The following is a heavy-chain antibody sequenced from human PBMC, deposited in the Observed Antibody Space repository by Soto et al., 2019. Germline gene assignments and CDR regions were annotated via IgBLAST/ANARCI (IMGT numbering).Heavy chain of an antibody. V-gene: IGHV1-3*01. CDR3: ARGYISVTGLFDY. J-gene: IGHJ4*02. Sequence: GASVKVSCKASGYTFTTYLIHWVRQAPGQRLEWMGWINAGNANTKYSEKFQGRVTITRDTPASTAYMELSSLRSEDTAVYYCARGYISVTGLFDYRGQGTLVTVSS. CDR1: GYTFTTYL. D-gene: IGHD6-19*01. CDR2: INAGNANT.